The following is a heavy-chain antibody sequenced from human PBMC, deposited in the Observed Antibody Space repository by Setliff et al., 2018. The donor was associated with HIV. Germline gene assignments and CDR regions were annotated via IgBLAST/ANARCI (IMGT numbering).Heavy chain of an antibody. CDR3: ARGGASSLPLDY. CDR2: ISSTSTTI. Sequence: PRGALKISCAASGFTLNDYHMNWVRQAPGKGLEWVSYISSTSTTIYYADSVKGRFTISRDNAKNSLYLQMNSLRAEDTAIYYCARGGASSLPLDYWGHGTLVTVSS. CDR1: GFTLNDYH. D-gene: IGHD6-13*01. J-gene: IGHJ4*01. V-gene: IGHV3-48*01.